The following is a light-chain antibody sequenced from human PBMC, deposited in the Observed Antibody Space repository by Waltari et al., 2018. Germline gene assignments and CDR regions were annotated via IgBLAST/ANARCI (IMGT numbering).Light chain of an antibody. J-gene: IGKJ2*01. CDR2: GAS. V-gene: IGKV3-15*01. CDR3: QQYDNWPPIT. CDR1: QNIRSN. Sequence: EIVMTQSPATLSVSPGERATLSCRASQNIRSNLAWYRQKPGQAPRLLIDGASFRATGIPARISGSGSGTEFTLTISSLQSEDFAVYYCQQYDNWPPITFGQGTKLEIK.